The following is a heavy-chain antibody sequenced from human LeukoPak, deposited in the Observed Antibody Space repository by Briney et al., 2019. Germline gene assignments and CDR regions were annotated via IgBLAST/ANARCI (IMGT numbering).Heavy chain of an antibody. CDR3: ARGRYCSSTSCYWVRNWFDP. Sequence: SQTLSLTCAVSGGSISSGGYSWSWIRQPPRTGLEWIGEINHSGSTNYNPSLKSRVTISVDTSKNQFSLKLSSVTAADTAVYYCARGRYCSSTSCYWVRNWFDPWGQGTLVTVSS. V-gene: IGHV4-30-2*01. CDR1: GGSISSGGYS. CDR2: INHSGST. D-gene: IGHD2-2*01. J-gene: IGHJ5*02.